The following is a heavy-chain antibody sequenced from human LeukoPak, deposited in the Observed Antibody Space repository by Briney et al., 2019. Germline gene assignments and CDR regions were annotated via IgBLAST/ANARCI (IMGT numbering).Heavy chain of an antibody. D-gene: IGHD6-13*01. CDR2: ISGSGGST. J-gene: IGHJ4*02. Sequence: GGSLRLSCAASGFPFSSYAMSWVRRAPGKGLEWVSAISGSGGSTYYADSVKGRFTISRDNSKNTLYLQMNSLRAEDTAVYYCARFPGIAAAGTNFDYWGQGTLVTVSS. V-gene: IGHV3-23*01. CDR3: ARFPGIAAAGTNFDY. CDR1: GFPFSSYA.